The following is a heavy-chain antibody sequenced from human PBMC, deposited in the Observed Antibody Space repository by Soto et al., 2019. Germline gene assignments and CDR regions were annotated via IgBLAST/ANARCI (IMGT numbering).Heavy chain of an antibody. J-gene: IGHJ6*02. CDR1: GFTFSSYA. CDR2: ISGSGGST. D-gene: IGHD2-8*02. Sequence: EVQLLESGGGLVQPGGSLRLSCAASGFTFSSYAMSWVRQAPGKGLEWVSAISGSGGSTYYADSVKGRFTISRDNSKNTPYLQMNSLRAEDTAVYYCAKGTGGGYYYYGMDVWGQGTTVTVSS. CDR3: AKGTGGGYYYYGMDV. V-gene: IGHV3-23*01.